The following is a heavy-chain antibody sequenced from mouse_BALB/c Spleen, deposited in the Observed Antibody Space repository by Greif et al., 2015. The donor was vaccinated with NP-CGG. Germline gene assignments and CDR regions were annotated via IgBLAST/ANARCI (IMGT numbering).Heavy chain of an antibody. J-gene: IGHJ3*01. CDR2: ISSGGST. CDR3: ARDYYGNYDAWFAY. V-gene: IGHV5-6-5*01. CDR1: GFTFSSYA. Sequence: EVKLVESGGGLVKPGGSLKLSCAASGFTFSSYAMSWVRQTPEKRLEWVASISSGGSTYYPDSVKGRFTISRDNARNILYLQMSSLRSEDTAMYYCARDYYGNYDAWFAYWGQGTLVTVSA. D-gene: IGHD2-1*01.